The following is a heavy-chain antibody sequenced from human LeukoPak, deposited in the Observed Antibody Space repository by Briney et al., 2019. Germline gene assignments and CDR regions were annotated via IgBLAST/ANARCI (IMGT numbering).Heavy chain of an antibody. CDR1: GYTFTSYD. D-gene: IGHD3-22*01. J-gene: IGHJ6*03. V-gene: IGHV1-8*03. Sequence: ASVKVSCKASGYTFTSYDINWVRQATGQGLEWMGWMNPNSGNTGYAQKFQGRVTITRNTSISTAYMELSSLRSEDTAVYYCARVPYYYDSSGYYYYYYMDVWGKGTTVTISS. CDR3: ARVPYYYDSSGYYYYYYMDV. CDR2: MNPNSGNT.